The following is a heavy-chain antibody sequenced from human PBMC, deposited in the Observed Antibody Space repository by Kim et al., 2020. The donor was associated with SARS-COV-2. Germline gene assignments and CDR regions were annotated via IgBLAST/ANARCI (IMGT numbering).Heavy chain of an antibody. J-gene: IGHJ3*02. CDR3: ARDPNRGWRNDAFDI. Sequence: PSPQGRVNQSVDTSKNQFSLKLSSVTAADTAVYYCARDPNRGWRNDAFDIWGQGTMVTVSS. D-gene: IGHD6-19*01. V-gene: IGHV4-31*02.